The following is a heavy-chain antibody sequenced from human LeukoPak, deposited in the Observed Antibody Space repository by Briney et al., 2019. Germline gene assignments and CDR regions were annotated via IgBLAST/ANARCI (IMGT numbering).Heavy chain of an antibody. J-gene: IGHJ6*03. V-gene: IGHV4-38-2*02. D-gene: IGHD4-23*01. CDR3: ATNRFYGGNSLDYYYIDV. CDR2: IYYSGST. CDR1: GHSINTDYY. Sequence: SETLSLTCTVSGHSINTDYYWAWVRQPPGKGLEWIGSIYYSGSTYYNPSLKSRVTISVDTSKNQFSLKLSSVTAADTAVYYCATNRFYGGNSLDYYYIDVWGKGTTVTVSS.